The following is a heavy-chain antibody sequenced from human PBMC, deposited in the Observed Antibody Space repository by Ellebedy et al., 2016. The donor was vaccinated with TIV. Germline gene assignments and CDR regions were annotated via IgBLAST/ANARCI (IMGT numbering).Heavy chain of an antibody. J-gene: IGHJ5*02. V-gene: IGHV4-39*01. D-gene: IGHD3-10*01. CDR3: ATVRGEGS. CDR2: IYYSGST. CDR1: GGSISSSSYY. Sequence: SETLPLTXTVSGGSISSSSYYWGWIRQPPGKGLEWIGSIYYSGSTYYNPSLKSRVTISVDTSKNQFSLKLSSVTAADTAVYYCATVRGEGSWGQGTLVTVSS.